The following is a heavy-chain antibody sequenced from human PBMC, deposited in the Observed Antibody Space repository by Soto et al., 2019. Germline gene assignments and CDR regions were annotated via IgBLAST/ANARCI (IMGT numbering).Heavy chain of an antibody. Sequence: GESLKISCKGSGYSFTSYWIGWVRQIPGKGLEWMGIIYPGDSDTRYSPSFQGQVTISADKSISTAYLQWSSLKASDTAMYYCALTAMVPFDYYYYGMDVWGQGTTVTVSS. CDR2: IYPGDSDT. CDR1: GYSFTSYW. J-gene: IGHJ6*02. D-gene: IGHD5-18*01. V-gene: IGHV5-51*01. CDR3: ALTAMVPFDYYYYGMDV.